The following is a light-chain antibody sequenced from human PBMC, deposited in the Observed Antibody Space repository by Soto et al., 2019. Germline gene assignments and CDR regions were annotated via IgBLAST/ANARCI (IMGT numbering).Light chain of an antibody. CDR3: QQYGSSYT. V-gene: IGKV3-20*01. CDR1: QSVSTSY. CDR2: GAS. Sequence: EIVLTQSPGTLSLSPGERATLSCRASQSVSTSYLAWYQQKPGQAPRLLISGASRRATGIPDRFSGSGSGTDSTLTISRLEPEDLAVYYCQQYGSSYTLGQGTKLEI. J-gene: IGKJ2*01.